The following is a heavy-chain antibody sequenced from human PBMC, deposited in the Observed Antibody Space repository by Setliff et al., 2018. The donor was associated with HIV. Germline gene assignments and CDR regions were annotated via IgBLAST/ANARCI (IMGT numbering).Heavy chain of an antibody. J-gene: IGHJ3*02. CDR1: RGTFTTHA. V-gene: IGHV1-69*10. CDR3: ARVLKGYSSSYEAFDI. Sequence: ASVKVSCKTSRGTFTTHAFSWVRQAPGQGLELMGGIIPILNVAKYPQKFHGRVTITADKSTSTVYMELSSLRSEDTAMYYCARVLKGYSSSYEAFDIWGQGTKVTVSS. D-gene: IGHD6-13*01. CDR2: IIPILNVA.